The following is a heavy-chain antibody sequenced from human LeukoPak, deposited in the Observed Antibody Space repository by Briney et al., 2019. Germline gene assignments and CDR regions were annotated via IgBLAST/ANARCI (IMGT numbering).Heavy chain of an antibody. Sequence: GGSLRLSCAASGFTFEDFSMHWVRQVPGKGLEWISLIDWDGGITYYADSVKGRFTVSRDNSKSSLYLHLNSLTPEDTAFYYCAKDSFVATTSYLDSWGQGTLVTVSS. D-gene: IGHD1-26*01. CDR1: GFTFEDFS. V-gene: IGHV3-43*01. CDR3: AKDSFVATTSYLDS. CDR2: IDWDGGIT. J-gene: IGHJ4*02.